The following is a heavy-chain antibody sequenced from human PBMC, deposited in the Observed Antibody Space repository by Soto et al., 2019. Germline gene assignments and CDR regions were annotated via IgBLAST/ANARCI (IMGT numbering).Heavy chain of an antibody. V-gene: IGHV1-18*01. D-gene: IGHD2-21*01. CDR3: ARDQSYGGAFDC. J-gene: IGHJ4*02. CDR1: GYTFTSYG. Sequence: QVQLVQSGAEVKKPGASVKVSCKASGYTFTSYGISWVRQAPGQGLEWMGWISAYNGNTNYAQKLQGRVTMTTDTSTSTAYMDLTTVRSDDTAVYSCARDQSYGGAFDCWGQGTQVTVSS. CDR2: ISAYNGNT.